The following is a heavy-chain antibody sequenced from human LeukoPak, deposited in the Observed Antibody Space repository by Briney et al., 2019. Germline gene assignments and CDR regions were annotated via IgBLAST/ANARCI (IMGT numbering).Heavy chain of an antibody. V-gene: IGHV3-48*01. D-gene: IGHD3-22*01. CDR1: GFTFSSYS. CDR2: ISSSSTI. J-gene: IGHJ4*02. CDR3: ARDLFTYYYDSSGPAFGY. Sequence: PGGSLRLSCAASGFTFSSYSMNWVRQAPGKGLEWVSYISSSSTIYYADSVKGRFTISRDNAKNSLYLQMNSLRAEDTAVYYCARDLFTYYYDSSGPAFGYWGQGTLVTVSS.